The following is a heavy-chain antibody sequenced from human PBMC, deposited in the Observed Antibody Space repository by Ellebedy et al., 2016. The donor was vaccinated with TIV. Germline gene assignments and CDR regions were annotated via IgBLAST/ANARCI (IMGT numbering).Heavy chain of an antibody. J-gene: IGHJ4*02. CDR1: GFTFSSYG. CDR2: ISYDGSNK. CDR3: AKVPAIAAADPTYYFDY. D-gene: IGHD6-13*01. V-gene: IGHV3-30*18. Sequence: GESLKISCAASGFTFSSYGMHWVRQAPGKGLEWVAVISYDGSNKYSADSVKGRFTISRDNSKNTLYLQMDSLGAEDTAVYFCAKVPAIAAADPTYYFDYWGQGTLVTVSS.